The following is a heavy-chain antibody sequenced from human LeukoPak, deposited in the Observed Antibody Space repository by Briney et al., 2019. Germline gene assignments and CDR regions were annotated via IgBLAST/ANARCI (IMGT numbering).Heavy chain of an antibody. CDR1: GGSISSYY. V-gene: IGHV4-59*01. D-gene: IGHD6-6*01. CDR2: IYYSGST. CDR3: ARRGEYSSSFMTFDY. J-gene: IGHJ4*02. Sequence: SETLSLTCTVSGGSISSYYWSWIRQPPGKGLEWIGYIYYSGSTNYNPSLKSRVTISVDTSKNQFSLKLSSVTAADTAVYYCARRGEYSSSFMTFDYWGQGILVTVSS.